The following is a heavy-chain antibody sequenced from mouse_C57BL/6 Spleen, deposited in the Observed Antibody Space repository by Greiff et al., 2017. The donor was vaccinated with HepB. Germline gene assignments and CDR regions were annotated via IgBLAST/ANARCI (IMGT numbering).Heavy chain of an antibody. CDR2: IYPGDGDT. CDR1: GYAFSSSW. Sequence: QVQLQHSGPELVKPGASVKISCKASGYAFSSSWMNWVKQRPGKGLEWIGRIYPGDGDTNYNGKFKGKATLTADKSSSTAYMQLSSLTSEDSAVYFCVSNPGLAYWGQGTLVTVSA. J-gene: IGHJ3*01. V-gene: IGHV1-82*01. CDR3: VSNPGLAY. D-gene: IGHD2-5*01.